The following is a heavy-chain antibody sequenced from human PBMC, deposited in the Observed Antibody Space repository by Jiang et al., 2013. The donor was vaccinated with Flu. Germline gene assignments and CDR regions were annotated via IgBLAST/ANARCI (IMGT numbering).Heavy chain of an antibody. J-gene: IGHJ6*02. CDR3: ARMSNYDILIMDV. CDR2: IWYDGSNK. V-gene: IGHV3-33*01. CDR1: GFTFSSYG. D-gene: IGHD3-9*01. Sequence: VQLLESGGGVVQPGRSLRLSCAASGFTFSSYGMHWVRQAPGKGLEWVAVIWYDGSNKYYADSVKGRFTISRDNSKNTLYLQMNSLRAEDTAVYYCARMSNYDILIMDVWGQGTTVTVSS.